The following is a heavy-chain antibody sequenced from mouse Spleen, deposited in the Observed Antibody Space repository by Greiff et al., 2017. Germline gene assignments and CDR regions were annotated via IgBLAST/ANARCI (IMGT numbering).Heavy chain of an antibody. J-gene: IGHJ4*01. V-gene: IGHV5-17*01. Sequence: EVNVVESGGGLVKPGGSLKLSCAASGFTFSDYGMHWVRQAPEKGLEWVAYISSGSSTIYYADTVKSRFTISRDNAKNTLFLQMTSLRSEDTAMYYCARRYDYGYYYAMDYWGQGTSVTVSS. CDR3: ARRYDYGYYYAMDY. CDR1: GFTFSDYG. CDR2: ISSGSSTI. D-gene: IGHD2-4*01.